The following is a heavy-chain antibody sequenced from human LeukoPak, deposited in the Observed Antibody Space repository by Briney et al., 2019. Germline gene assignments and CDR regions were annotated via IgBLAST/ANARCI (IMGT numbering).Heavy chain of an antibody. V-gene: IGHV3-33*01. D-gene: IGHD3-10*01. CDR1: GFTFSSYG. CDR3: ASLANYGSARSSHGMDV. CDR2: IWYDGSNK. Sequence: PGGSLRLSCAASGFTFSSYGMHWVRQAPGKGLEWVAVIWYDGSNKYYADSVKGRFTISRDNSKNTLYLQMNSLRAEDTAVCYCASLANYGSARSSHGMDVWGQGTTVTVSS. J-gene: IGHJ6*02.